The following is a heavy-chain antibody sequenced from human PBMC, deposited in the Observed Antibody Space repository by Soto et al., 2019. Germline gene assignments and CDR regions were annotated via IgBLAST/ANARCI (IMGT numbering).Heavy chain of an antibody. D-gene: IGHD4-4*01. Sequence: PGGSLRLSCAASGFTVSDYYMSWIRQPPGKGLEWVSYISFNGGTIYYADSVKGRFTISRDNVKNSLYLQMNSLGAEDTAVYYCARESAMTTVTTAVAFDVWGQGTMVTVS. CDR2: ISFNGGTI. CDR3: ARESAMTTVTTAVAFDV. CDR1: GFTVSDYY. V-gene: IGHV3-11*01. J-gene: IGHJ3*01.